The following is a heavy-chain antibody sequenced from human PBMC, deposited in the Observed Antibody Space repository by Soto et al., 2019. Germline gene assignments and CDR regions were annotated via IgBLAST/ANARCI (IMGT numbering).Heavy chain of an antibody. Sequence: QLQLQDSGPGLVKPSETLSLTCTVSGESIRTSGYSWGWIRRPPEQGLEWIATISYSGNTDSNTSLKSRVTRAVETSKNHCCLSLTSVTASDSFFDYCASHGYGSRATCYQVDDWFDPWGQGTLVIVSS. CDR2: ISYSGNT. CDR3: ASHGYGSRATCYQVDDWFDP. D-gene: IGHD2-15*01. J-gene: IGHJ5*02. CDR1: GESIRTSGYS. V-gene: IGHV4-39*01.